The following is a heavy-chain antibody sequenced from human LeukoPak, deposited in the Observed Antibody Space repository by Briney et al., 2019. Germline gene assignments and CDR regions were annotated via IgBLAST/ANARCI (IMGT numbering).Heavy chain of an antibody. J-gene: IGHJ6*03. CDR2: IIPIFGTA. V-gene: IGHV1-69*06. CDR3: AMYSSSWYATYYYYYMDV. D-gene: IGHD6-13*01. Sequence: GSSVKVSCKASGGTFSSYAISWVRQAPGQGLEWMGRIIPIFGTANYAQKFQGRDTITADKSTSTDYMELSSLRSEGTAVYYCAMYSSSWYATYYYYYMDVWGKGTTVTVSS. CDR1: GGTFSSYA.